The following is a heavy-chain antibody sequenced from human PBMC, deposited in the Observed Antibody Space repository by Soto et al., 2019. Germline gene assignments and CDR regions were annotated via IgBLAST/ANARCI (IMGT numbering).Heavy chain of an antibody. V-gene: IGHV4-34*01. CDR1: GGSFSGYY. D-gene: IGHD2-21*02. J-gene: IGHJ4*02. Sequence: QVQLQQRGAGLLKPSETLSLTCAVYGGSFSGYYWSWIRQPPGKGLEWIGEINHSGSTNYNPSLKSRVTISVDPSKNQFSLKLSSVTAADTAVYYCARWYGGNSGGAGTFDYWGQGTLVTVSS. CDR2: INHSGST. CDR3: ARWYGGNSGGAGTFDY.